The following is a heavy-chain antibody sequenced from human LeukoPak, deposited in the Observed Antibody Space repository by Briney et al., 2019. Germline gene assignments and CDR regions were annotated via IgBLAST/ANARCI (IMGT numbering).Heavy chain of an antibody. CDR3: AGVAVTTPPDY. D-gene: IGHD4-17*01. CDR2: INHSGST. J-gene: IGHJ4*02. V-gene: IGHV4-34*01. CDR1: GGSFSGYY. Sequence: SETVSLTCAVYGGSFSGYYWSWIRQPPGKGLEWIGEINHSGSTNYNPSLKSRVTISVDTSKNQFSLKLSSVTAADTAVYYCAGVAVTTPPDYWGQGTLVTVSS.